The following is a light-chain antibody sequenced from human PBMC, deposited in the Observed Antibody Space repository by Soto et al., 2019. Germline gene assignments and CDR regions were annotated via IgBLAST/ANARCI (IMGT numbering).Light chain of an antibody. CDR1: QSVSSSY. CDR3: QQYGSSGIIT. Sequence: EIVLTQSPGTLSLSPGERATLSCRASQSVSSSYLAWYQQKPGQAPRLLIYGASSRATGIPDRFSGSGSGTDFTLTISRLEPEDFAVYYCQQYGSSGIITVGQGTRLEIK. CDR2: GAS. V-gene: IGKV3-20*01. J-gene: IGKJ5*01.